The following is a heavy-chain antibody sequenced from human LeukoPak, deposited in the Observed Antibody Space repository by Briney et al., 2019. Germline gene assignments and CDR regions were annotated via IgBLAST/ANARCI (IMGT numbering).Heavy chain of an antibody. D-gene: IGHD1-14*01. V-gene: IGHV3-21*06. J-gene: IGHJ4*02. Sequence: GGSLRLSCTTSGLTFSTSGFNWVRQSPGKGLGWVASIGPTGFDRYHADSIKGRFTISRDNANNFLYLQMDSLRAEDTAVYYCATETNGRHYDYWGQGTLLTVSS. CDR2: IGPTGFDR. CDR1: GLTFSTSG. CDR3: ATETNGRHYDY.